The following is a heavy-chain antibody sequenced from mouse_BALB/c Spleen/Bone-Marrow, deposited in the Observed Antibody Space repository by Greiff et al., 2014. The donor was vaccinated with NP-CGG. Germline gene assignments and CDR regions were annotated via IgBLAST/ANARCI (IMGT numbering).Heavy chain of an antibody. Sequence: EVQLVESGGGLVKSGGSLKLSCAASGFTFNSYGMSWVRQTPGKRLEWVATISGGGSYTFYPDSVKGRFTISRDNAKNNLYLQLSSLRSEDTALYYCARHAYYDQTEVSFVYWGQGTLVTVSA. V-gene: IGHV5-9-2*01. J-gene: IGHJ3*01. D-gene: IGHD2-4*01. CDR2: ISGGGSYT. CDR3: ARHAYYDQTEVSFVY. CDR1: GFTFNSYG.